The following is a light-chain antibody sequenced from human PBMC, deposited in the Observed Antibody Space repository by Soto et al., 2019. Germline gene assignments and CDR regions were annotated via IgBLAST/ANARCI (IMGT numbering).Light chain of an antibody. V-gene: IGLV1-40*01. CDR2: GNS. J-gene: IGLJ2*01. CDR1: SSNIGAGYD. Sequence: QSVLTQPPSVSGAPGQRVTISCTGSSSNIGAGYDVHWYQQLPGTAPKLLIYGNSNRPSGVPDRFSGSKSGTSASLAITGLQDEDEVDYYCRSYDSSLSGYVVFGGGTQLTVL. CDR3: RSYDSSLSGYVV.